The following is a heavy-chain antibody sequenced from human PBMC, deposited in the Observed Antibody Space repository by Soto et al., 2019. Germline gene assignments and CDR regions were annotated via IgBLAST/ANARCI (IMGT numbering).Heavy chain of an antibody. Sequence: EVQLVESGGGLVKPGGSLRLSCAASGFTFTRHSMNWVRQAPGKGLEWVSCISGTGTFIYYSDSVKGRFTISRDDAKTSLYLQMNSLTADDTAVYYCARGSGTDTGDALDIWGPGTMVTVS. J-gene: IGHJ3*02. V-gene: IGHV3-21*06. CDR1: GFTFTRHS. CDR3: ARGSGTDTGDALDI. CDR2: ISGTGTFI. D-gene: IGHD2-21*02.